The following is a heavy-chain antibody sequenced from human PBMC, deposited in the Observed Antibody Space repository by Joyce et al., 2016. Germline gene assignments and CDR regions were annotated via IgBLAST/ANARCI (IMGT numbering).Heavy chain of an antibody. D-gene: IGHD4-17*01. J-gene: IGHJ5*02. CDR3: ARGRGPVRRATVATNGGWLDP. Sequence: QVQLVQSGAEVKKPGASVKVSCKASGYTLTHYYLHWVRQAPGQRLGWMGGINPYSGDTNRAEKLQGRVTMTRDTSISTAYMELSGLTSDDTVVYYCARGRGPVRRATVATNGGWLDPWGQGTLVIVSS. CDR1: GYTLTHYY. CDR2: INPYSGDT. V-gene: IGHV1-2*05.